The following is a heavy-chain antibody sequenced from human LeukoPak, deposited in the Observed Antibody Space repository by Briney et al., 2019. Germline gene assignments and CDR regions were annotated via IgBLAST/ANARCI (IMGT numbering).Heavy chain of an antibody. CDR3: AAPHYYDSSGQVNP. D-gene: IGHD3-22*01. Sequence: GESLKISCKGSGYRFTNYWIGWVRQMPGKGLEWMGIINPGDSDTRYNPSFQGQVTISADKSISTAYLHWTSLKASDTAMYYCAAPHYYDSSGQVNPWGQGTLVTASS. J-gene: IGHJ5*02. CDR2: INPGDSDT. CDR1: GYRFTNYW. V-gene: IGHV5-51*01.